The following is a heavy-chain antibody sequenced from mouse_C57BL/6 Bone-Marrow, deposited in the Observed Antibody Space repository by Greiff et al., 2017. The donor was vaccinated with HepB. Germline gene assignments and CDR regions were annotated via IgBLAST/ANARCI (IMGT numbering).Heavy chain of an antibody. CDR3: ANIPRRFAY. CDR1: GYAFSSSW. CDR2: IYPGDGDT. V-gene: IGHV1-82*01. D-gene: IGHD5-1-1*01. Sequence: VKLQESGPELVKPGASVKISCKASGYAFSSSWMNWVKQRPGKGLEWIGRIYPGDGDTNYNGKFKGKATLTADKSSSTAYMQLSSLTSEDSAVYFCANIPRRFAYWGQGTLVTVSA. J-gene: IGHJ3*01.